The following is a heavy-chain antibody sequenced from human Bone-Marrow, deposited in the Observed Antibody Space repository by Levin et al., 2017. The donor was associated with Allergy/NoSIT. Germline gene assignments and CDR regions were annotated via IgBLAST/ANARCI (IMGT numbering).Heavy chain of an antibody. V-gene: IGHV4-30-4*01. J-gene: IGHJ4*02. CDR3: AKTRAVAGSYPLDN. D-gene: IGHD6-19*01. Sequence: LRLSCGVSGGSISRGDYYWTWIRQPPGKGLEWIGYIDNSGTTYYNLSLNSRVTVSVDKSKNQFSLNLSSVTAADTAVYFCAKTRAVAGSYPLDNWGQGTLVTVSS. CDR1: GGSISRGDYY. CDR2: IDNSGTT.